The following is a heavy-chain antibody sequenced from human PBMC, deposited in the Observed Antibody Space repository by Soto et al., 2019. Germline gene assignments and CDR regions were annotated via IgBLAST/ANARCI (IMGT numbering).Heavy chain of an antibody. CDR3: ARFYYDSSGYLPSPYYYYYGMDV. D-gene: IGHD3-22*01. Sequence: ETLSLTCTVSGGSISSGGYYWSWVRQAPGKGLEWVANIKQDGSEKYYVDSVKGRFTISRDNAKNSLYLQMNSLRAEDTAVYYCARFYYDSSGYLPSPYYYYYGMDVWGQGTTVTVSS. CDR1: GGSISSGGYY. CDR2: IKQDGSEK. V-gene: IGHV3-7*04. J-gene: IGHJ6*02.